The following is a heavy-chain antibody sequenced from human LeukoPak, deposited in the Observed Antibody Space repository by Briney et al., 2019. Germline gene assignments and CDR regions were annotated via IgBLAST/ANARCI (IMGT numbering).Heavy chain of an antibody. CDR1: GGSISSYY. J-gene: IGHJ4*02. V-gene: IGHV4-59*12. D-gene: IGHD3-22*01. Sequence: SETLSLTCTVSGGSISSYYWSWIRQPPGKGLEWIGYIYYSGSTNYNPSLKSRVTISVDTSKNQFSLKLSSVTAADTAVYYCARNGDDSSDYYYFDYWGQGTLVTVSS. CDR2: IYYSGST. CDR3: ARNGDDSSDYYYFDY.